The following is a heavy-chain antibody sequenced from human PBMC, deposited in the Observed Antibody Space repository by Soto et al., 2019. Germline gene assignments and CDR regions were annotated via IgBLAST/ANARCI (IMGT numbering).Heavy chain of an antibody. CDR2: IYWDDSK. D-gene: IGHD1-26*01. CDR1: GFSLTTDRVG. Sequence: QITLKESGPTLVKPTQTLTLTCTFSGFSLTTDRVGVGWLRQPPGEALEWLAVIYWDDSKTYRPSLESRLTITNDTSKNQVALTMTNMDSLDTATYYCAHAYGGRSLYWGQGTLVTVSS. J-gene: IGHJ4*02. CDR3: AHAYGGRSLY. V-gene: IGHV2-5*02.